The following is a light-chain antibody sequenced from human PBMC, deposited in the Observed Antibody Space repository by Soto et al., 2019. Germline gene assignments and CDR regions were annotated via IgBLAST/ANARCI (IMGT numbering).Light chain of an antibody. V-gene: IGLV1-51*01. CDR3: GAWENSLTVYV. J-gene: IGLJ1*01. CDR2: DSD. Sequence: QSVLTQPPTVSAAPGPAVTISCSGSSSNIAANSVSCYQLLPGTAPKLLSYDSDRRPSGIPARFSGSKSGTSATLGITGLQTGDEADYYCGAWENSLTVYVFGSGTKVTVL. CDR1: SSNIAANS.